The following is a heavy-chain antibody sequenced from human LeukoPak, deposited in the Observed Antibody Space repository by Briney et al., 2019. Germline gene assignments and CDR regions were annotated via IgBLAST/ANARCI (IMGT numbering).Heavy chain of an antibody. CDR1: GDSVSSNSAG. J-gene: IGHJ4*02. CDR2: TYYRSKWYN. V-gene: IGHV6-1*01. Sequence: SQTLSLTCAISGDSVSSNSAGWSWIRQSPSRGLEWLGRTYYRSKWYNDYAASVKSRITINPDTSKHPFSLQLTSVPPEDTAVYYCARRSTSDGSFDYWGQGTLVTVSS. CDR3: ARRSTSDGSFDY. D-gene: IGHD2-2*01.